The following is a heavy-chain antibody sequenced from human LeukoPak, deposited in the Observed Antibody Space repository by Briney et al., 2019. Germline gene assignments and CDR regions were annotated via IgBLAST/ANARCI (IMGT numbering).Heavy chain of an antibody. CDR3: ARDLYYYDSSGYHDVFDI. CDR2: VSAYHGNT. Sequence: GASVKVSCKASGYTFTSYGISWVRQAPGQGLEWMGWVSAYHGNTYYAQKLQGRVTLTTDTSTNTAYMELRSLRSDDTAVYYCARDLYYYDSSGYHDVFDIWGQGTMVTASS. J-gene: IGHJ3*02. D-gene: IGHD3-22*01. V-gene: IGHV1-18*01. CDR1: GYTFTSYG.